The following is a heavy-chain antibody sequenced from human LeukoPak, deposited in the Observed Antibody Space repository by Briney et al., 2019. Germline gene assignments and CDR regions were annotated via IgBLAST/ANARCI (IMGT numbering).Heavy chain of an antibody. CDR2: LNPNTGGT. CDR3: ARRYDFWSGYPTAFDY. V-gene: IGHV1-2*02. D-gene: IGHD3-3*01. Sequence: ASVKVSCKASGYTFTGYYMYWVRQAPGQGLEWRGFLNPNTGGTSYAQKFQARVTMTRDTSISTAYMELSGLRSDDTAVYYCARRYDFWSGYPTAFDYWGQGTLVTVSS. J-gene: IGHJ4*02. CDR1: GYTFTGYY.